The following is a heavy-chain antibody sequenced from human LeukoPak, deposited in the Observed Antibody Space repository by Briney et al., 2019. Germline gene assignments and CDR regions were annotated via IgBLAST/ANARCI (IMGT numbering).Heavy chain of an antibody. CDR3: AREGNQLLALHYYYYYYMDV. CDR1: GFTFSSYS. D-gene: IGHD2-2*01. Sequence: GGSLRLSCAASGFTFSSYSMNWVRQAPGKGLEGVSYISSSSSSTIYYADSVKGRFTISRDNAKNSLYLQMNSLRAEDTAVYYCAREGNQLLALHYYYYYYMDVWGKGTTVTVSS. J-gene: IGHJ6*03. CDR2: ISSSSSSTI. V-gene: IGHV3-48*04.